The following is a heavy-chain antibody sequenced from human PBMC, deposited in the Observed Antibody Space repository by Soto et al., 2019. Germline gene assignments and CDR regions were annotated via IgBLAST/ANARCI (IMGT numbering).Heavy chain of an antibody. CDR2: ISSTTNYI. CDR3: ARESEDLTSNFDY. J-gene: IGHJ4*02. Sequence: RLSCAASGFIFTRYSMNWVRQAPGKGLEWVSSISSTTNYIYYGDSMKGRFTISRDNAKNSLYLEMNSLRAKDTAVYYCARESEDLTSNFDYWGQGTLVTVSS. V-gene: IGHV3-21*06. CDR1: GFIFTRYS.